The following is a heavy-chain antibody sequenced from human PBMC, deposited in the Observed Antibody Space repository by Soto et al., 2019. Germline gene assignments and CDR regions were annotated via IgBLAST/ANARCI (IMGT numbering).Heavy chain of an antibody. V-gene: IGHV4-59*08. J-gene: IGHJ4*02. D-gene: IGHD4-17*01. CDR1: GGSISSYY. Sequence: QVQLQESGPGLVKPSETLSLTCTVSGGSISSYYWSWIRQPPGRGLEWIGYIYYSGSTNYNPSLRSRVTRSVATSNTQFPLTLSSVTAADTAVYYCARRYGDYFDFWGQGTLVTVSS. CDR2: IYYSGST. CDR3: ARRYGDYFDF.